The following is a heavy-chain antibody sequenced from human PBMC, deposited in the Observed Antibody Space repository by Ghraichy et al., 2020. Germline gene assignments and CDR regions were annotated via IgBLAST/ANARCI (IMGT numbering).Heavy chain of an antibody. CDR2: IKQDGSEK. CDR3: VRIYGWLLHY. J-gene: IGHJ4*02. CDR1: GFSFSGRW. V-gene: IGHV3-7*03. Sequence: GGSLRLSCEASGFSFSGRWMSWVRQAPGRGLEWVANIKQDGSEKYYVYSVEGRFTVSRDNAKNALYLQMHNLRVEDTAVYFCVRIYGWLLHYWGKGALVTVSS. D-gene: IGHD6-19*01.